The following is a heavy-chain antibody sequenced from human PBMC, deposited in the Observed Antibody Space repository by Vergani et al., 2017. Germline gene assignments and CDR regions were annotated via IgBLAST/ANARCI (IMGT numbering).Heavy chain of an antibody. D-gene: IGHD4-17*01. CDR2: INPNSGGT. CDR1: GYTFTGYY. CDR3: ARERSWATVITYYYYGMDI. Sequence: QVQLVQSGAEVKKPGASVKVSCKASGYTFTGYYMNWVRQAPGQGLEWMGWINPNSGGTNYAQKFQGRVTMTRDTSISTAYMELSRLRSDDTAVYYCARERSWATVITYYYYGMDIWGKGTTVTVSS. J-gene: IGHJ6*04. V-gene: IGHV1-2*02.